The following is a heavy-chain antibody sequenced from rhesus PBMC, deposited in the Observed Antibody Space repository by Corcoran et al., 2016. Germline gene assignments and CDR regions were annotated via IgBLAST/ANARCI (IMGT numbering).Heavy chain of an antibody. D-gene: IGHD6-25*01. CDR1: GYSLSSGYG. Sequence: QLQLQESGPGLVQPSETLSLTCAVSGYSLSSGYGWRWVRQPAGKGLEWIGYISYTGSTTYNPSLKSRVTISSDTSKNQFSLKLSSVTAADTAVYYCASISGYSCSWNFDYWGQGVLVTVSS. CDR2: ISYTGST. J-gene: IGHJ4*01. CDR3: ASISGYSCSWNFDY. V-gene: IGHV4-122*02.